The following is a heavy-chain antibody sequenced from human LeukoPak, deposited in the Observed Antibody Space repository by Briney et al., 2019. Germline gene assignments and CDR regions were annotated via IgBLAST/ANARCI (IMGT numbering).Heavy chain of an antibody. CDR2: IYYSGST. V-gene: IGHV4-39*01. Sequence: PSETLSLTCTVSGGSISSSSYYWGWIRQPPGKGLEWIGSIYYSGSTYYNPSLKSRVTISVDTSKNQFSLKLSSVTAADTAVYYCARVSSKTMVRELITKKHYYYMDVWGKGTTVTISS. CDR3: ARVSSKTMVRELITKKHYYYMDV. J-gene: IGHJ6*03. D-gene: IGHD3-10*01. CDR1: GGSISSSSYY.